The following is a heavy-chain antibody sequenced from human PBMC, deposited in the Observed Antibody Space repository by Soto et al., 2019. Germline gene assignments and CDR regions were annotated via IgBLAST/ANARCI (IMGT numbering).Heavy chain of an antibody. Sequence: GGSLRLSCAASGFTFSSYAMSWVRQAPGKGLEWVSAISGSGGSTYYADSVKGRFTISRDNSKNTLYLQMNSLRAEDTAVYYCAKDPSVTPRSYGMDVWGQGTTVTVSS. J-gene: IGHJ6*02. CDR2: ISGSGGST. CDR1: GFTFSSYA. CDR3: AKDPSVTPRSYGMDV. V-gene: IGHV3-23*01. D-gene: IGHD4-4*01.